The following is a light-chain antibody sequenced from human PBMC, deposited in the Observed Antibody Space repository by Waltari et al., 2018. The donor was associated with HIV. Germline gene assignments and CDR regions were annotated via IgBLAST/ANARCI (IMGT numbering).Light chain of an antibody. CDR3: GTWDTSLSAGV. V-gene: IGLV1-51*01. J-gene: IGLJ3*02. Sequence: QSVLTQPPSVSAAPGQTVPTSCSGSSPTIGTNYVSWYQQLPGTAPNLLIYDNNKRPSGIPDRFSGSKSGTSATLGITGLQTGDEADYYCGTWDTSLSAGVFGGGTKLTVL. CDR2: DNN. CDR1: SPTIGTNY.